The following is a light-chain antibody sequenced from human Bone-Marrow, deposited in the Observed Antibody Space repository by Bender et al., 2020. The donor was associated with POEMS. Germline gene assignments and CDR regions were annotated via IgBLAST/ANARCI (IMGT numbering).Light chain of an antibody. CDR3: SSNTATSTEV. J-gene: IGLJ2*01. CDR1: SNDVGAYNY. V-gene: IGLV2-14*03. CDR2: DVS. Sequence: QSALTQPASMSGSPGQSITISCTGTSNDVGAYNYVCWYHQHPGKAPKLLIYDVSSRPPGISDRFSGSKSGNTASLTISGLQPEDEGDYYCSSNTATSTEVFGGGTKLTVL.